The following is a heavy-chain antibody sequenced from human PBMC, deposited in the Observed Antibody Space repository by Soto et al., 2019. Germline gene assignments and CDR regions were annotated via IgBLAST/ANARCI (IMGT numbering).Heavy chain of an antibody. V-gene: IGHV6-1*01. CDR1: GGSVSSNTVG. Sequence: QTLSLTCTISGGSVSSNTVGWNWVRQTPSRGLEWLGRTYYKSKWYYNSAVSVKSRITINPDTSKNQFSLQLNSVTPEDTAVYYCSRGSWDDVSGHYYMDVWGKGTTVTVSS. CDR2: TYYKSKWYY. J-gene: IGHJ6*03. CDR3: SRGSWDDVSGHYYMDV. D-gene: IGHD3-3*01.